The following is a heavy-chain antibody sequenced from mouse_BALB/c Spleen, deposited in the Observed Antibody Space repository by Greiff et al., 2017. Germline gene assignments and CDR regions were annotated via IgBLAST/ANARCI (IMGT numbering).Heavy chain of an antibody. CDR3: ARNYYRYDGAENY. D-gene: IGHD2-14*01. CDR2: IDPENGNT. CDR1: GFNIKDYY. V-gene: IGHV14-1*02. Sequence: DVKLQESGAELVRPGALVKLSCKASGFNIKDYYMHWVKQRPEQGLEWIGWIDPENGNTIYDPKFQGKASITADTSSNTAYLQLSSLTSEDTDVYYCARNYYRYDGAENYWGQGTTLTVSS. J-gene: IGHJ2*01.